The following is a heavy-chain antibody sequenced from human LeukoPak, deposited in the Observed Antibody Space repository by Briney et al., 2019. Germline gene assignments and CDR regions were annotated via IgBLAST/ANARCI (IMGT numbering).Heavy chain of an antibody. CDR1: GFPLSSYS. CDR2: ISASGANI. V-gene: IGHV3-48*01. CDR3: ARVKGTYFDY. Sequence: GGSLRLSCTVSGFPLSSYSMNWFRQAPGKGREWFAYISASGANIYYVDSVMGRFTVSRDNPQSSLFLQMNSPRAEDTAVYYCARVKGTYFDYWGQGALVTVSS. J-gene: IGHJ4*02. D-gene: IGHD1-1*01.